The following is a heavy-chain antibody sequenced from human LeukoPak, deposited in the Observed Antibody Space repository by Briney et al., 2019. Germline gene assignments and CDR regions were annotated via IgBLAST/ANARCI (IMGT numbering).Heavy chain of an antibody. CDR1: GFTFSSYA. CDR3: ARLGPASSGWPESFDY. CDR2: ISSDGNTQ. Sequence: GGSLRLSCAASGFTFSSYAMHWVRQAPGKGLEWAAVISSDGNTQYYADSVEGRFTISRDNSNNTLYLQMNSLRVEDTAVYYCARLGPASSGWPESFDYWGQGTLVTVSS. V-gene: IGHV3-30-3*01. D-gene: IGHD6-19*01. J-gene: IGHJ4*02.